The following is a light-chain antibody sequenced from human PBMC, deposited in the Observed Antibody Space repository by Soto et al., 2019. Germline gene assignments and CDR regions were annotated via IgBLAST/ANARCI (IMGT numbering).Light chain of an antibody. Sequence: DIQITQSPSTLSVSVGDRITITCRASEDIDTSLAWFQQRPGKAPKVLIAGASGLMNGVPSTFSGSGSGTEFALTISSVQPDDFATYFCQHYDTFSWTFGQGTKVDIK. CDR3: QHYDTFSWT. CDR2: GAS. J-gene: IGKJ1*01. V-gene: IGKV1-5*01. CDR1: EDIDTS.